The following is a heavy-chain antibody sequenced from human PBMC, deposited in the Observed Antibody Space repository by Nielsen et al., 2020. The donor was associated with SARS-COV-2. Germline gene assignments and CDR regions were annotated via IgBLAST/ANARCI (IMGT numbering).Heavy chain of an antibody. Sequence: GESLKISCAASGFTFSSYEMNWVRQAPGKGLEWVSYISSSGSTIYYADSVKGRFTISRDNSKNTLYLQMNSLGAEDTAVYYCAREGIVGATTGFDYWGQGTLVTVSS. CDR3: AREGIVGATTGFDY. J-gene: IGHJ4*02. D-gene: IGHD1-26*01. CDR1: GFTFSSYE. V-gene: IGHV3-48*03. CDR2: ISSSGSTI.